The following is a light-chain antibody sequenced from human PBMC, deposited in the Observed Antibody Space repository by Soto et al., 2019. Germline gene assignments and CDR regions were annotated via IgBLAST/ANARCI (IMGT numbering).Light chain of an antibody. V-gene: IGKV3-20*01. J-gene: IGKJ5*01. CDR1: QSVTSSY. CDR3: HQYGSSST. CDR2: GAS. Sequence: EIVLTQSPGTLSLSPGERATLSCRASQSVTSSYLAWYQQKPGQAPRLLLYGASSRATGIPDRFSGSGSGTDFTLTISRLEPEDLAVYYCHQYGSSSTFGQGTRLEIK.